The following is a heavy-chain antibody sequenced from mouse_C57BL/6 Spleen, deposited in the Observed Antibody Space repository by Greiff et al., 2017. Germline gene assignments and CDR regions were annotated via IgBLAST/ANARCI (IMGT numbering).Heavy chain of an antibody. J-gene: IGHJ2*01. CDR3: ARAGYYGSSNFDY. V-gene: IGHV3-6*01. Sequence: EVQLQQSGPGLVKPSQSLSLTCSVTGYSITSGYYWNWIRQFPGNKLEWMGYISYDGSNNYNPSLKNRISITRDTSKNQFFLKLNSVTTEDTATYYCARAGYYGSSNFDYWGQGTTLTVSS. D-gene: IGHD1-1*01. CDR1: GYSITSGYY. CDR2: ISYDGSN.